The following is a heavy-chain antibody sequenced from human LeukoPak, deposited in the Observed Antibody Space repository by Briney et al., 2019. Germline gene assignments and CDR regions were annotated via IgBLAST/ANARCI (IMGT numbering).Heavy chain of an antibody. CDR2: ISSSSSYI. D-gene: IGHD6-19*01. J-gene: IGHJ3*02. Sequence: GGSLRLSCAASGFTFSSYSMNWVRQAPGKGLEWVSSISSSSSYIYYADSVKGRFTISRDNAKNSLYLQMNSLRAEDTAVYYCARGASVVAGSDNAFGIWGQGTMVTVSS. V-gene: IGHV3-21*01. CDR1: GFTFSSYS. CDR3: ARGASVVAGSDNAFGI.